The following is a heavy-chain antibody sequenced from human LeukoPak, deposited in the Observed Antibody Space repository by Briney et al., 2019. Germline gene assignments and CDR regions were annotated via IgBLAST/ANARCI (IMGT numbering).Heavy chain of an antibody. CDR3: ARDRIVGATRDY. Sequence: PGGSLRLSCAASGFTFSSYAMSWVRQAPGKGLEWVSAISGSGGSTYYADSVKGRFTISRDNAKNSLYLQMNSLRAEDTAVYYCARDRIVGATRDYWGQGTLVTVSS. J-gene: IGHJ4*02. CDR1: GFTFSSYA. D-gene: IGHD1-26*01. V-gene: IGHV3-23*01. CDR2: ISGSGGST.